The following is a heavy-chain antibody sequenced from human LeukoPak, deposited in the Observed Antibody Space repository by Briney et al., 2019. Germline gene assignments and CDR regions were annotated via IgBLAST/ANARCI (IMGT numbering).Heavy chain of an antibody. CDR1: GFTVSSNY. V-gene: IGHV3-53*01. CDR3: ARLRSKYWFDP. D-gene: IGHD4-11*01. J-gene: IGHJ5*02. Sequence: GGSLRLSCAASGFTVSSNYMNWVRQAPGKGLEWVSVIYSGGSTYYADSVKGRFTISRDNSKNSLYLQMNSLRADDTAVYYCARLRSKYWFDPWGQGTLVTVSS. CDR2: IYSGGST.